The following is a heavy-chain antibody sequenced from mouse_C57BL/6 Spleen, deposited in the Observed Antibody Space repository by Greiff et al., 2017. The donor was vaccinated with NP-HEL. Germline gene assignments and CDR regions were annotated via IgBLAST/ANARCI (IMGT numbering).Heavy chain of an antibody. CDR1: GYTFTDYY. CDR2: IYPGSGNT. Sequence: QVQLQQSGAELVRPGASVKLSCKASGYTFTDYYINWVKQRPGQGLEWIARIYPGSGNTYYNEKFKGKATLTAEKSSSTAYMQLSSLTSEDSAVYFCARRSPSYDEDAMDYWGQGTSVTVSS. J-gene: IGHJ4*01. CDR3: ARRSPSYDEDAMDY. D-gene: IGHD2-12*01. V-gene: IGHV1-76*01.